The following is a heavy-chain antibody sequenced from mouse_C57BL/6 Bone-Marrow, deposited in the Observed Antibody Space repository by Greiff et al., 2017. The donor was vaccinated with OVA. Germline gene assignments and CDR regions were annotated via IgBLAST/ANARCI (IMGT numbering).Heavy chain of an antibody. CDR1: GFTFSDFY. J-gene: IGHJ1*03. CDR3: ARDAPYSNYWYFDV. D-gene: IGHD2-5*01. CDR2: SRNKANDYTT. V-gene: IGHV7-1*01. Sequence: EVNVVESGGGLVQSGRSLRLSCATSGFTFSDFYMEWVRQAPGKGLEWIAASRNKANDYTTEYSASVKGRFIVSRDTSQSILYLQMNALRAEDTAIYYCARDAPYSNYWYFDVWGTGTPVTVSS.